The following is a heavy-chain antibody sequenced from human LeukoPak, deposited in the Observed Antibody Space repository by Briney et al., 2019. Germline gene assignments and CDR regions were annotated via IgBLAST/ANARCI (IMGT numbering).Heavy chain of an antibody. CDR3: ASSSWYTSPAD. CDR1: GGSFSGYY. Sequence: PSETLSLTCAVYGGSFSGYYWSWIRQPPGKGLEWIGEINHSGSTSYNPSLKSRVTISVDTSKNQFSLKLSSVTAADTAVYYCASSSWYTSPADWGQGTLVTVSS. J-gene: IGHJ4*02. D-gene: IGHD6-13*01. CDR2: INHSGST. V-gene: IGHV4-34*01.